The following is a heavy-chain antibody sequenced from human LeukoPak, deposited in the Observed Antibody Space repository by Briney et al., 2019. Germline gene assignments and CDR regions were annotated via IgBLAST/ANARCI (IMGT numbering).Heavy chain of an antibody. CDR3: ARSDPGSWYSNQNDY. Sequence: SVKVSCKASGGTFSSYAISWVRQAPGQGLEWMGGIIPIFGTANYAQKFQGRVTITADESTSTAYMELSSLRSEDTAVYYCARSDPGSWYSNQNDYWGQGTLVTVSS. J-gene: IGHJ4*02. CDR1: GGTFSSYA. V-gene: IGHV1-69*13. D-gene: IGHD6-13*01. CDR2: IIPIFGTA.